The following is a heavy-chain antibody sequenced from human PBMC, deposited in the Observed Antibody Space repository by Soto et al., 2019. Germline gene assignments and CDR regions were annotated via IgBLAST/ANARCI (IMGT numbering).Heavy chain of an antibody. CDR3: ERVTVTGYFACMDP. CDR1: GAPITSNY. J-gene: IGHJ5*02. V-gene: IGHV4-59*01. CDR2: LDHQGYS. D-gene: IGHD3-9*01. Sequence: SETLSLTCSVSGAPITSNYWTWIRQPPGKGLEWIGYLDHQGYSNYSPSLRSRVSMSIDTSKNQLSLKVLSVTTADTEVYYCERVTVTGYFACMDPWGQGTLVTVSS.